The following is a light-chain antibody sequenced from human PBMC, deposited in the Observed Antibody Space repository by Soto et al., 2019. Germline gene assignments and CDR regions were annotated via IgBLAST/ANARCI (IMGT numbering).Light chain of an antibody. CDR1: QDISNY. J-gene: IGKJ5*01. CDR3: QQYDNIPIT. Sequence: DLQMTQSPSSLSASVGDRVTITCQASQDISNYLNWYQQKPGKAPKLLIYDASNFETGVPSRFSGSGFWTDFTFTISSLQTEDIATYYCQQYDNIPITLGQGKRLEIK. CDR2: DAS. V-gene: IGKV1-33*01.